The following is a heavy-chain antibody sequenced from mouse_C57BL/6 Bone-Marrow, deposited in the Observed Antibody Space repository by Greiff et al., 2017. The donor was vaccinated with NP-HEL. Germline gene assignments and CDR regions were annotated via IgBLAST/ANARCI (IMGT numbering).Heavy chain of an antibody. V-gene: IGHV1-55*01. CDR3: ARLDFRVLYGNLYSARDY. Sequence: QVQLQQPGAELVKPGASVKMSCKASGYTFTSYWITWVKQRPGQGLEWIGDIYPGSGSTNYNEKFKSKATLTVDTSSSTAYMQLSSMTSEDSSVYYCARLDFRVLYGNLYSARDYWGQGTSVTVSS. D-gene: IGHD2-1*01. J-gene: IGHJ4*01. CDR2: IYPGSGST. CDR1: GYTFTSYW.